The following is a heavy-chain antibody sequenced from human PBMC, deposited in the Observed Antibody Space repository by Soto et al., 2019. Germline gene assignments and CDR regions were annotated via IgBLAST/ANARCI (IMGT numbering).Heavy chain of an antibody. CDR3: ARGDIVVVPAAWHYYAMDV. V-gene: IGHV1-69*13. J-gene: IGHJ6*02. CDR2: IIPIFGTA. D-gene: IGHD2-2*01. Sequence: SVKVSCKAAGGTFSSYAISWVRQAPGQGLEWMGGIIPIFGTANYAQKFQGRVTITADESTSTAYMELSSLRSEDTAVYYCARGDIVVVPAAWHYYAMDVWGQGTRVTVSS. CDR1: GGTFSSYA.